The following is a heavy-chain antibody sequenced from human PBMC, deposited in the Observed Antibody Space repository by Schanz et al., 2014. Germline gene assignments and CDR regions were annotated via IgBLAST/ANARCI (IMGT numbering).Heavy chain of an antibody. J-gene: IGHJ4*02. CDR2: ISSGGGTT. Sequence: VQLVESGGGVVQPGRSLRLSCAASGFMFSSYGMHWVRQAPGKGLEWVSSISSGGGTTYYADSVKGRFTISRDNSKNTLYLQMNSLRAEDTDVYYCAKDRSWDYDSSGYFDYWGQGTLVTVSS. V-gene: IGHV3-23*04. CDR1: GFMFSSYG. CDR3: AKDRSWDYDSSGYFDY. D-gene: IGHD3-22*01.